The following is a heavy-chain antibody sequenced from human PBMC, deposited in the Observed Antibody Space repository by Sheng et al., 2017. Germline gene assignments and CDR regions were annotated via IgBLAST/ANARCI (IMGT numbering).Heavy chain of an antibody. Sequence: QVQLVESGGAVVQPGRSLRLSCAASGFTFNNYGMHWVRQAPGKGLEWVAVISYDGNNKDYADSVKGRFTISRDNSKNTLFLQMNSLRPDDTAVYYCLIRDQLLLNYWGQGTLVTVSS. CDR2: ISYDGNNK. CDR3: LIRDQLLLNY. CDR1: GFTFNNYG. D-gene: IGHD2-2*01. J-gene: IGHJ4*02. V-gene: IGHV3-30*03.